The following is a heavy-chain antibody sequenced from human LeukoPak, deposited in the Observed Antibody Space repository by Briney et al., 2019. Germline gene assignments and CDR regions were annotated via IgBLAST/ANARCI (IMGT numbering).Heavy chain of an antibody. J-gene: IGHJ4*01. CDR3: ARDLENYYDRSGYYSSALGY. CDR2: ISSSSSYI. CDR1: GFTFSSYS. Sequence: GGSLRLSCAASGFTFSSYSINWVRQAPGKGLEWVSSISSSSSYIYYADSVKGRFTISRDNAKNSLYLQMNSLRAEDTAVYYCARDLENYYDRSGYYSSALGYWGHGTLVTVSS. D-gene: IGHD3-22*01. V-gene: IGHV3-21*01.